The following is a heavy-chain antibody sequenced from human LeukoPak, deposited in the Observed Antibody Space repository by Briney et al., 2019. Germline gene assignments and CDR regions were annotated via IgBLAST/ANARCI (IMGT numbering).Heavy chain of an antibody. CDR2: IYHSGST. Sequence: PSETLSLTCTVSGYSINSGYYWGWIRQPPGKGLEWIGTIYHSGSTYYNPSLKSRVTISVDTSKNQFSLKLSSVTAADTAVYYCARGGSGSYHSWFDPWGQGTLVTVSS. D-gene: IGHD3-10*01. J-gene: IGHJ5*02. V-gene: IGHV4-38-2*02. CDR3: ARGGSGSYHSWFDP. CDR1: GYSINSGYY.